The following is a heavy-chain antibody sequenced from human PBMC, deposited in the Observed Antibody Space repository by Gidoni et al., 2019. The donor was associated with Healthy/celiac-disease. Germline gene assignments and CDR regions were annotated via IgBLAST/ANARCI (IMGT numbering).Heavy chain of an antibody. CDR3: ARGQPRAFDI. J-gene: IGHJ3*02. Sequence: VQLPQSGPGLVKPSPTLSPTCAIPGDSVSSNSAAWNWIRQPPSRGLEWLGRTYYRSKRYNDYAVSVKSRITISPDTSKNQFALQLDSGTPEDTAVYYCARGQPRAFDIWGQGTMVTVSS. CDR2: TYYRSKRYN. V-gene: IGHV6-1*01. CDR1: GDSVSSNSAA. D-gene: IGHD5-18*01.